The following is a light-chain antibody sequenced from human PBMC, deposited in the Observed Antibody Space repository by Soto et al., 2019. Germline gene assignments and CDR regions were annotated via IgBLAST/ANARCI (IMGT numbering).Light chain of an antibody. CDR1: QSVSSY. CDR3: QQRGNWPVLT. J-gene: IGKJ4*01. V-gene: IGKV3-11*01. CDR2: DAS. Sequence: EIVLTQSPATLSLSPGERATLSCRSSQSVSSYLAWYQQKPGQAPRLLIYDASNRATGIPARFSGSGSGTDFTPTISSLEPEDYAVYYCQQRGNWPVLTFGGGTKVEIK.